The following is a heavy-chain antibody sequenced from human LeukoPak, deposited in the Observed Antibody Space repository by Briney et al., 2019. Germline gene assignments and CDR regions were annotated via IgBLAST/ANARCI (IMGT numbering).Heavy chain of an antibody. Sequence: SGGSLRLSCAASGFTFSSYAMSWVRQAPGEGLEWVSAISGSGGSTYYADSVKGRFTISRDNSKNTLYLQMNSLRAEDTAVYYCAKEVVVVVAATRYDYWGQGTLVTVSS. V-gene: IGHV3-23*01. CDR3: AKEVVVVVAATRYDY. D-gene: IGHD2-15*01. CDR1: GFTFSSYA. J-gene: IGHJ4*02. CDR2: ISGSGGST.